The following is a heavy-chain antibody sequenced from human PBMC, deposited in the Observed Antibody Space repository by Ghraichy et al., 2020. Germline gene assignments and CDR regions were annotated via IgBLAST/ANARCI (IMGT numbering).Heavy chain of an antibody. CDR2: ISYDGIHK. CDR1: GFTFSSFG. Sequence: GGSLRLSCAASGFTFSSFGIHWVRQAPGKGLEWVAFISYDGIHKYYADSVKGRFTISRDNSQNTLYLQLNSLRAEDTALYYCAKGRRQGAKLESEFDIWGQGTMVTVSS. D-gene: IGHD1-1*01. CDR3: AKGRRQGAKLESEFDI. J-gene: IGHJ3*02. V-gene: IGHV3-30*18.